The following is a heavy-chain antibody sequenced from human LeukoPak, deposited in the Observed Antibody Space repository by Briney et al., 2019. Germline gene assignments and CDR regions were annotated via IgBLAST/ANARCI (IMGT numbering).Heavy chain of an antibody. CDR2: IGTAGDT. D-gene: IGHD6-19*01. CDR3: ARITPGIAVANWYFDL. CDR1: GFTFSSYA. V-gene: IGHV3-13*01. J-gene: IGHJ2*01. Sequence: HPGGSLRLSCAASGFTFSSYAMHWVRQATGKGLEWVSAIGTAGDTYYPGSVKGRFTISRENAKNSLYLQMNSLRAGDTAVYYCARITPGIAVANWYFDLWGRGTLVTVSS.